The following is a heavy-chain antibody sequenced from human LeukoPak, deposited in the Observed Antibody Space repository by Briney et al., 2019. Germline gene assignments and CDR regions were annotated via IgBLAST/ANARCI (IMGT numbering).Heavy chain of an antibody. CDR2: INQDGSEK. V-gene: IGHV3-7*01. CDR3: ARGGSSPDY. D-gene: IGHD1-26*01. J-gene: IGHJ4*02. CDR1: GFTFSSYW. Sequence: GGSLRLSCAASGFTFSSYWLSWVRQAPGKGLEWVANINQDGSEKYYVDSVKGRFTISRDNAKNSLSLQVESLRADDTAVYYCARGGSSPDYWGQGTLVTVSS.